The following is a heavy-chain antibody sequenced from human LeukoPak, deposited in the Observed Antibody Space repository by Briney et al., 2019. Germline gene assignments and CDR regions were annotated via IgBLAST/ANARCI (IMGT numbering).Heavy chain of an antibody. CDR2: IYSSGST. J-gene: IGHJ4*02. D-gene: IGHD6-19*01. Sequence: SETLSLTCTVSGGSISTYYWSWIRQPAGKGLGWIGRIYSSGSTNYNPSLKSRLTMSVDTSKNQFSLRLSSLTAADTAVYYCARVSSGRYGSFDYWGQGTLVSVSS. CDR1: GGSISTYY. V-gene: IGHV4-4*07. CDR3: ARVSSGRYGSFDY.